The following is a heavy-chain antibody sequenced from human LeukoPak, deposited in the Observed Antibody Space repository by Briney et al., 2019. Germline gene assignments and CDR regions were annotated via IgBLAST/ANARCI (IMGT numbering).Heavy chain of an antibody. V-gene: IGHV3-33*01. CDR3: ARGAHYGDYNNWFDP. Sequence: GRSLRLSCAASGFTFSSYGMHWVRQAPGKGLEWVAVIWYDGSNKYYADSVKGRFTISRDNSKNTLYPQMNSLRAEDTAVYYCARGAHYGDYNNWFDPWGQGTLVTVSS. CDR1: GFTFSSYG. J-gene: IGHJ5*02. CDR2: IWYDGSNK. D-gene: IGHD4-17*01.